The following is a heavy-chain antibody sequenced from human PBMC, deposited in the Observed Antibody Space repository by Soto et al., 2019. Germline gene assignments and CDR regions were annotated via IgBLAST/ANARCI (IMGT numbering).Heavy chain of an antibody. CDR1: GFTFSSYA. V-gene: IGHV3-23*01. D-gene: IGHD3-3*01. J-gene: IGHJ6*02. CDR2: IGGSGGST. CDR3: AKVNEPEWLLHYYYYGMDV. Sequence: HPGGSLRLSCAASGFTFSSYAMSWVRQAPGKGLEWVSAIGGSGGSTYYADSVKGRFTISRDNSKNTLYLQMNSLRAEDTAVYYCAKVNEPEWLLHYYYYGMDVWGQGTTVTVSS.